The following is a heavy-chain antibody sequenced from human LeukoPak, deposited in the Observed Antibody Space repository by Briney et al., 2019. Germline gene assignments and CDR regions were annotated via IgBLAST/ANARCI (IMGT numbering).Heavy chain of an antibody. Sequence: SVKVSCKASGGTFSSYAISWVRQAPGQGLEWMGGIISIFGTANYAQKFQGRVTITADESTSTAYMELSSLRSEDTAVYYCARDGELGGQTPFDPWGQGTLVTVSS. D-gene: IGHD3-10*01. CDR2: IISIFGTA. J-gene: IGHJ5*02. CDR1: GGTFSSYA. V-gene: IGHV1-69*13. CDR3: ARDGELGGQTPFDP.